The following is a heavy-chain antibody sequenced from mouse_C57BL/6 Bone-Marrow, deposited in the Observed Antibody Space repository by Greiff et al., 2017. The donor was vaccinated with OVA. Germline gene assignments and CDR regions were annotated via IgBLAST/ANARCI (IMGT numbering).Heavy chain of an antibody. J-gene: IGHJ3*01. CDR3: ARSGLAY. CDR1: GYTFTSYW. D-gene: IGHD3-1*01. CDR2: IYPGSGGT. Sequence: QVQLQQSGAELVKPGASVKMSCKASGYTFTSYWITWVKQRPGQGLEWIGDIYPGSGGTNYNEKFKGKATLTVDTSSSTAYMQLSSLTAEDSAVYYCARSGLAYWGQGTLVTVSA. V-gene: IGHV1-55*01.